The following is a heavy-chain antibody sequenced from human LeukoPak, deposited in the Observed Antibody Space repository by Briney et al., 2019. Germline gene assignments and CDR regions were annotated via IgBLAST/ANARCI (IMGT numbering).Heavy chain of an antibody. J-gene: IGHJ3*02. D-gene: IGHD3-22*01. Sequence: SETLSLTCTVSGYSISSVYYWGWLRQPPGKGLEWIGSIYHSGSTYYNPSLKSRVTISVDRSKNQFSLKLSSETAADTAVYYCARDYYDSSGHSDAFDIWGQGTMVTVSS. CDR1: GYSISSVYY. V-gene: IGHV4-38-2*02. CDR3: ARDYYDSSGHSDAFDI. CDR2: IYHSGST.